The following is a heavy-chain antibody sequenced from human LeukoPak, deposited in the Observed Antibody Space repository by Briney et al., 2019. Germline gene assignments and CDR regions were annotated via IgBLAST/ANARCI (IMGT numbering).Heavy chain of an antibody. CDR1: GFTFDDYA. Sequence: GRSLRLSCAASGFTFDDYAVHWVRQAPGKGLEWVSGISWNSGSIGYADSVKGRFTISRDNAKNSLYLQMNGLRAEDTALYYCAKGRDKYQLLSKNWFDPWGQGTLVTVSS. J-gene: IGHJ5*02. V-gene: IGHV3-9*01. CDR2: ISWNSGSI. D-gene: IGHD2-2*01. CDR3: AKGRDKYQLLSKNWFDP.